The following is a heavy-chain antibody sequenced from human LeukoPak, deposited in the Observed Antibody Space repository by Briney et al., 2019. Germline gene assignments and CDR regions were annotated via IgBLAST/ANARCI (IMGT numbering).Heavy chain of an antibody. Sequence: GGSLRLSCAASGFTFSNSAMSWVRQAPGKGLEWVSIISGSGDNTYYTDSVKGRFTISRDNSRNTLYLQMNSLRAEDTAVYYCARGGRKAVAGTPNWFDPWGQGTLVTVSS. V-gene: IGHV3-23*01. D-gene: IGHD6-19*01. CDR1: GFTFSNSA. J-gene: IGHJ5*02. CDR2: ISGSGDNT. CDR3: ARGGRKAVAGTPNWFDP.